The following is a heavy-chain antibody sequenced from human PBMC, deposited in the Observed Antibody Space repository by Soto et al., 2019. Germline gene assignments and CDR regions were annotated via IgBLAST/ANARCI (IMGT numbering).Heavy chain of an antibody. Sequence: PGGSLRLSCAASGFTFSSYGMHWVRQAPGKGLEWVAVIWYDGSNKYYADSVKGRFTISRDNSKNTLYLQMNSLRAEDTAVYYCARDYYDSSGRPYFDYWGQGTLVTVSS. J-gene: IGHJ4*02. CDR1: GFTFSSYG. CDR2: IWYDGSNK. V-gene: IGHV3-33*01. CDR3: ARDYYDSSGRPYFDY. D-gene: IGHD3-22*01.